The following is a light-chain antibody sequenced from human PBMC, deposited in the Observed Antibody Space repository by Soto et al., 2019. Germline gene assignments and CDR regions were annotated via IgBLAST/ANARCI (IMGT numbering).Light chain of an antibody. J-gene: IGLJ3*02. Sequence: QSALTQPPSASGSPGQSVTISCTGTSGDVGGHNFVSWYQFHPGKAPKLIIYEVSKRPSGVPNRFSGSKSDNTASLTVSGLQAEDEADYFWSSYAGTNKVFGGGTKLTVL. CDR2: EVS. V-gene: IGLV2-8*01. CDR1: SGDVGGHNF. CDR3: SSYAGTNKV.